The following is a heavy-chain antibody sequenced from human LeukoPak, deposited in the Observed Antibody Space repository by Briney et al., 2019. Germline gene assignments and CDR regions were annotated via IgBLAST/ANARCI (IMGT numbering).Heavy chain of an antibody. J-gene: IGHJ4*02. D-gene: IGHD6-19*01. Sequence: ASVKVSCKASGYTFTSYGISWVRQAPGQGLEWMGWISAYIGNTNYAQKLQGRVTMTTDTSTSTAYMELRSLRSDDTAVYYCARGETAVAGTGSFGYWGQGTLVTVSS. CDR1: GYTFTSYG. CDR2: ISAYIGNT. V-gene: IGHV1-18*04. CDR3: ARGETAVAGTGSFGY.